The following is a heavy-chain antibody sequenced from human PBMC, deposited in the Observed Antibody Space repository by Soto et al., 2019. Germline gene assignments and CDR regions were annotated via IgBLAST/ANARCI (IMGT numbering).Heavy chain of an antibody. CDR3: ARALELWFGELSGDSFDI. V-gene: IGHV3-30*03. D-gene: IGHD3-10*01. CDR2: ISYDGSNK. J-gene: IGHJ3*02. CDR1: GFTFSSYG. Sequence: QVQLVESGGGVVQPGRSLRLSCAASGFTFSSYGMHWVRQAPGKGLEWVAVISYDGSNKYYADSVKGRFTISRDNSKNTLYLQMNSLRAEDTDVYYCARALELWFGELSGDSFDIWGQGTMVTVSS.